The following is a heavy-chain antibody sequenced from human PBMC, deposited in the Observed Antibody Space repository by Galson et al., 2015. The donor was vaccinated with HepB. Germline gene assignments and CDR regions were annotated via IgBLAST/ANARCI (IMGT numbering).Heavy chain of an antibody. V-gene: IGHV3-30-3*01. CDR1: GFTFSSYA. CDR2: ISYDGSNK. D-gene: IGHD7-27*01. Sequence: SLRLSCAASGFTFSSYAMHWVRQAPGKGLEWVAVISYDGSNKYYADSVKGRFTISRDNSKNTLYLQMNSLRAGDTAVYYCAMRSVTGEGWAFDIWGQGTMVTVSS. CDR3: AMRSVTGEGWAFDI. J-gene: IGHJ3*02.